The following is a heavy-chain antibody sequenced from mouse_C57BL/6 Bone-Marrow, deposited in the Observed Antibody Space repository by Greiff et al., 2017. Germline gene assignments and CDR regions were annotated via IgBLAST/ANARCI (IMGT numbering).Heavy chain of an antibody. CDR3: AKLRYYFDY. CDR1: GYSITSGYS. V-gene: IGHV3-6*01. Sequence: EVQLQESGPGLVKPSQSLSLTCSVTGYSITSGYSWNWIRQFPGNKLEWMGYISYDGRNNYNPSLKNRISITRDTSKNQFFLKLNSVTTEDTATYYCAKLRYYFDYWGQGTTLTVSS. D-gene: IGHD2-4*01. J-gene: IGHJ2*01. CDR2: ISYDGRN.